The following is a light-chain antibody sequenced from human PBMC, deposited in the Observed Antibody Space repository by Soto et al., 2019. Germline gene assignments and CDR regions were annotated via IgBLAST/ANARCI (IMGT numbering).Light chain of an antibody. CDR3: MQALQTPYT. Sequence: EMVMTQSPLSLPVTPGEPASSSCRSSQSLLHSNGYNYLDWYLQKPGQSPQLLIFLGSNRASGVPDRFSGSGSGTDFTLKISRVEAEDVGVYYCMQALQTPYTFGLGTKLEIK. J-gene: IGKJ2*01. CDR2: LGS. CDR1: QSLLHSNGYNY. V-gene: IGKV2-28*01.